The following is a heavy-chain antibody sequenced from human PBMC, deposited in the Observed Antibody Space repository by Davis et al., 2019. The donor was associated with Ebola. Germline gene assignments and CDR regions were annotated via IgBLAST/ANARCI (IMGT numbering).Heavy chain of an antibody. CDR1: GFTFSNFA. V-gene: IGHV3-23*01. CDR3: AKDRTIRFLEWLPY. J-gene: IGHJ4*02. D-gene: IGHD3-3*01. CDR2: ISASGADI. Sequence: PGGSLRLSCAASGFTFSNFAMSWVRQAPGGGLEWVSGISASGADIKYADSVRGRFSISRDDSKNTLYLQMNSLRAEDTAVYYCAKDRTIRFLEWLPYWGQGTLVTVSS.